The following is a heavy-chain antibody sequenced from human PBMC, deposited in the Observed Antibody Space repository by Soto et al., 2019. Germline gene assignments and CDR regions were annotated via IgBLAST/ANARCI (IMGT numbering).Heavy chain of an antibody. CDR3: AREHRYHYGYGTDY. Sequence: KTGGSLRLSCAVSGFTFSDYYMSWIRQAPGKGLEWVSYISSSGSTIYYADSVKGRFTISRDNAKNSLYLQMNSLRAEDTAVYYCAREHRYHYGYGTDYWGQGTLVTVSS. CDR2: ISSSGSTI. J-gene: IGHJ4*02. CDR1: GFTFSDYY. D-gene: IGHD5-18*01. V-gene: IGHV3-11*01.